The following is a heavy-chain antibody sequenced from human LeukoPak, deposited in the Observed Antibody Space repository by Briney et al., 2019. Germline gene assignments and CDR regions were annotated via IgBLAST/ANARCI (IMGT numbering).Heavy chain of an antibody. D-gene: IGHD2-8*01. CDR1: GFTFSSSW. CDR2: IKHDGGTK. J-gene: IGHJ4*02. Sequence: GGSLRLSCAASGFTFSSSWMAWVRQAPGKGLEWVANIKHDGGTKHSAYSVTGRFTISRDNAKNSLYLQMNYLRAEDTAVYYCARDTDGNLDHWGQGTLVTVSS. V-gene: IGHV3-7*01. CDR3: ARDTDGNLDH.